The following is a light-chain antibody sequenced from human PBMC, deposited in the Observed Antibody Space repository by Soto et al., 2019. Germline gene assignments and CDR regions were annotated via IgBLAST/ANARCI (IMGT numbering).Light chain of an antibody. J-gene: IGKJ1*01. Sequence: DIVMTQSPDSLAVSLGERATINCKSSQSVLYSSNNKNYLTWYQQKPGQPPQLLIYWASTRASGVPDRFSGSGSGTDFTLSISSLQAEDVGVYYCQQYYSIPWTFGQGTKVEIK. V-gene: IGKV4-1*01. CDR1: QSVLYSSNNKNY. CDR3: QQYYSIPWT. CDR2: WAS.